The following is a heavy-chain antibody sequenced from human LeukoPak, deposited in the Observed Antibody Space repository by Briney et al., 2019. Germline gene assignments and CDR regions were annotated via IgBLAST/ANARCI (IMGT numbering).Heavy chain of an antibody. Sequence: SETLSLTRSVSGVSFSRTSYYWSWIRQPPGKGLEWIGYISYSRSTNYNPSLKSRVTISVDTSKNQFSLKLTSVTAADTAMYYCASLYCSRSSCFFDDWGQGTLVTVSS. CDR3: ASLYCSRSSCFFDD. CDR1: GVSFSRTSYY. D-gene: IGHD2-2*01. J-gene: IGHJ4*02. CDR2: ISYSRST. V-gene: IGHV4-61*01.